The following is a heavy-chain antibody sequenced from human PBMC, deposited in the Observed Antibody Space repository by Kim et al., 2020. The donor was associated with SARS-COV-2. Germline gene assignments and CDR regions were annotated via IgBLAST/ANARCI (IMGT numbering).Heavy chain of an antibody. J-gene: IGHJ4*02. CDR1: GGTFSSYA. CDR3: ASPGPTLGGVIIDSPFH. CDR2: IIPILGIA. Sequence: SVKVSCKASGGTFSSYAISWVRQAPGQGLEWMGRIIPILGIANYAQKFQGRVTITADKSTSTAYMELSSLRSEDTAVYYCASPGPTLGGVIIDSPFHWGQGTLVTVSS. V-gene: IGHV1-69*04. D-gene: IGHD3-10*01.